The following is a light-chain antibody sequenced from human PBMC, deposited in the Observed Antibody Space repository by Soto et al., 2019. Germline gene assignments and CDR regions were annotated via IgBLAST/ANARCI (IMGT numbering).Light chain of an antibody. V-gene: IGLV2-14*03. J-gene: IGLJ2*01. CDR1: SSDVGGYNY. Sequence: QSALTQPASVSGSPGQSITISCTGTSSDVGGYNYVSWYQQHPGKAPQLMIYDVSSRPSGVSHRFSGSKSGTTASLTIFGLQAEDEAYYFCSSYTAITTTRVFGGGTKVTVL. CDR3: SSYTAITTTRV. CDR2: DVS.